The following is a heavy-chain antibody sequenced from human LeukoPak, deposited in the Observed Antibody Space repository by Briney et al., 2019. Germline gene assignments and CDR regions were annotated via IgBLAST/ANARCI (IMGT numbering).Heavy chain of an antibody. CDR2: ISSSSSYI. V-gene: IGHV3-21*01. J-gene: IGHJ4*02. CDR1: GFTLSSYS. CDR3: ARTYSGYDSHFDY. Sequence: GGSLRLSCAASGFTLSSYSMNWVRQAPGKGLEWVSSISSSSSYIYYADSVKGRFTISRDNAKNSLYLQMNSLRAEDTAVYYCARTYSGYDSHFDYWGQGTLVTVSS. D-gene: IGHD5-12*01.